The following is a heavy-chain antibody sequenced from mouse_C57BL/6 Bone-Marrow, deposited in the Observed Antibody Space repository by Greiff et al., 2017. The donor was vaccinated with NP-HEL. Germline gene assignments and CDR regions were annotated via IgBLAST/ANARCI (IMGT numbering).Heavy chain of an antibody. J-gene: IGHJ2*01. Sequence: VQLQQSGAELVRPGASVKLSCKASGYTFTDYYINWVKQRPGQGLEWIARIYPGSGNTYYNEKFKGKATLTAEKSSSTAYMQLSSLTSEDSAVYFCAREPITTVSFDYWGQGTTLTVSS. CDR2: IYPGSGNT. V-gene: IGHV1-76*01. CDR1: GYTFTDYY. D-gene: IGHD1-1*01. CDR3: AREPITTVSFDY.